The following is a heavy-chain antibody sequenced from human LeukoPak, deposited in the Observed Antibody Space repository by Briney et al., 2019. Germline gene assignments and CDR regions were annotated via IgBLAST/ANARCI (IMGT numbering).Heavy chain of an antibody. CDR2: IKPDGSEK. CDR3: ARGLRWYYFDY. CDR1: GFTFTTYW. D-gene: IGHD4-23*01. V-gene: IGHV3-7*01. J-gene: IGHJ4*02. Sequence: GGSLRLSCAASGFTFTTYWMTWVRQAPGKGLEWVANIKPDGSEKYYVDSVKGRFTISRDNAKNSVSLQMNSLRAEDTAVYYCARGLRWYYFDYWGQGTLVTVSS.